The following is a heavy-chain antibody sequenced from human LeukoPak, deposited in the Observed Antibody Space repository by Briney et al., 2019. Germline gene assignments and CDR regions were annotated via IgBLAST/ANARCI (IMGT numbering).Heavy chain of an antibody. J-gene: IGHJ3*02. Sequence: TGGSLRLSCAASGVTFSSYSMNWVRQAPGKGREWVSYISSSSSTIYYADSVKGRFTISRDNAKNSLYLQMNSLRAEDTAVYYCARAQYSCSSAFDILGQGTMVTVSS. CDR3: ARAQYSCSSAFDI. CDR1: GVTFSSYS. V-gene: IGHV3-48*01. D-gene: IGHD6-6*01. CDR2: ISSSSSTI.